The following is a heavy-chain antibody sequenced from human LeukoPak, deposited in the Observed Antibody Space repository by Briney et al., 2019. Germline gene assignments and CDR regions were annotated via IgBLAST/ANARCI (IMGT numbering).Heavy chain of an antibody. D-gene: IGHD2-2*01. Sequence: GGSLRLSCAASGFTFSSYGMHWVRQAPGKGLEWVSYISSSGSTIYYADSVKGRFTISRDNAKNSLYLQMNSLRAEDTAVYYCARDRLYCSSTSCYWSAFDIWGQGTMVTVSS. V-gene: IGHV3-48*04. CDR2: ISSSGSTI. J-gene: IGHJ3*02. CDR3: ARDRLYCSSTSCYWSAFDI. CDR1: GFTFSSYG.